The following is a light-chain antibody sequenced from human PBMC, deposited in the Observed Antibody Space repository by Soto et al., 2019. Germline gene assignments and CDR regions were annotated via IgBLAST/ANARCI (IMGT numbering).Light chain of an antibody. J-gene: IGKJ1*01. CDR2: KAS. V-gene: IGKV1-5*03. CDR3: QQYDNYWT. Sequence: DIQMTQSPSTLSAFVGDRVTITCRASQSISSWLAWYQQKPGKAPLLLIYKASSLESGVPSRFSGSGSGTEFTLTISSLQPDDFATYYCQQYDNYWTFGQGTKVEIK. CDR1: QSISSW.